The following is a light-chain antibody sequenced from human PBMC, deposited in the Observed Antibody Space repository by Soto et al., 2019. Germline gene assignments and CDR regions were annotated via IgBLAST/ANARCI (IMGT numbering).Light chain of an antibody. CDR2: DAS. CDR3: QQYDTLPPWT. CDR1: QDISNY. Sequence: DIQMTQSPSSLSASVGDRVTITCQASQDISNYLNWYQQKPGKAHKLLIYDASNLETGVPSRFSGSGSRTDFTFTISSLQPEDIATYYCQQYDTLPPWTFGQGTKVEIK. V-gene: IGKV1-33*01. J-gene: IGKJ1*01.